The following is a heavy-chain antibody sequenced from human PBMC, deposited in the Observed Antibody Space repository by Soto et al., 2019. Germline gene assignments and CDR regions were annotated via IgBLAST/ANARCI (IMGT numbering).Heavy chain of an antibody. CDR1: GFTLGDHY. V-gene: IGHV3-72*01. CDR3: VRATYFSDSSGYTRCLDY. D-gene: IGHD3-22*01. Sequence: GGSLRLSCAGSGFTLGDHYIDWVRQAPGKGLEWVGRSRDKPQGYSTAYAASVKGRFTTSRDESKNSAYLQMNSLKTEDTAVYYCVRATYFSDSSGYTRCLDYWGQGTLVTVSS. CDR2: SRDKPQGYST. J-gene: IGHJ4*02.